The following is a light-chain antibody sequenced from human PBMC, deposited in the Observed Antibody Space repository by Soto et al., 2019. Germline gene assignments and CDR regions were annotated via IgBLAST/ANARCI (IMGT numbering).Light chain of an antibody. CDR2: DVS. J-gene: IGKJ1*01. Sequence: DIQMTQSPSTVSAYVGDSVTITCRASQSITTWLAWYQQRPGKAPKLLIYDVSSLQSGVPSRFSGSGSGTEFTLTISSLQPDDFANYYCQLYKMYSPWTVGQGTKVDI. V-gene: IGKV1-5*01. CDR3: QLYKMYSPWT. CDR1: QSITTW.